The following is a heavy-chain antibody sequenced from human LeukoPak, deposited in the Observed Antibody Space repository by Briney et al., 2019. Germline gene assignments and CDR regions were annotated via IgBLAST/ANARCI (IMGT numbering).Heavy chain of an antibody. CDR1: GFTFSSYG. CDR3: ANVHGDYVPYYYYGMDV. Sequence: PGGSLRLSCAASGFTFSSYGMHWVRQAPGKGLEWVAVISYDGSNKYYADSVKGRFTISRDNSKNTLYLQMNSLRAEDTAVYYCANVHGDYVPYYYYGMDVWGQGTTVTVSS. CDR2: ISYDGSNK. V-gene: IGHV3-30*18. J-gene: IGHJ6*02. D-gene: IGHD4-17*01.